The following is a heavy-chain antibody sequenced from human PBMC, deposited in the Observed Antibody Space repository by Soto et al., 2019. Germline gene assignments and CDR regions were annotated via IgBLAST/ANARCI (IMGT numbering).Heavy chain of an antibody. Sequence: GGSLRLSGVSSEFTYIGDHMHWIRQASGKGLESVAVISHDGNNKFYRDYVKGRFTISRINANNTLYLQINSLRHQGPAVYYCARGDREDIAVVIGVRLGEYGADAWGQGTTVTVS. CDR3: ARGDREDIAVVIGVRLGEYGADA. CDR1: EFTYIGDH. J-gene: IGHJ6*02. CDR2: ISHDGNNK. D-gene: IGHD2-2*01. V-gene: IGHV3-30-3*01.